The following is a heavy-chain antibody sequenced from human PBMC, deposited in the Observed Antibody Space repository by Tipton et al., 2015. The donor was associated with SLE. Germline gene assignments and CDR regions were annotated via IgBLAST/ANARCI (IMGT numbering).Heavy chain of an antibody. J-gene: IGHJ5*02. Sequence: LRLSCAASGFTFSSYAMHWVRQAPGKGLEWIGEINHSGSTNYNPSLKSRVTISVDTSKNQFSLKLSSVTAADTAVYYCARVQQRPSWGQGTLVTVSS. CDR1: GFTFSSYA. CDR2: INHSGST. V-gene: IGHV4-34*01. D-gene: IGHD6-13*01. CDR3: ARVQQRPS.